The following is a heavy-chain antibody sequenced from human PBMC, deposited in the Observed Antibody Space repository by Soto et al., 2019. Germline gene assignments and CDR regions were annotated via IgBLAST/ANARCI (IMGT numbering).Heavy chain of an antibody. CDR1: GFTFNNYW. J-gene: IGHJ4*02. V-gene: IGHV3-74*01. Sequence: RLSCAASGFTFNNYWMHWVRQAPGKGLVWVSRINSDGSTPTYADSVKGRFTISRDNAKKTQYLQMNSLRAEDTAVYYCARQSIAAAGPTFDYWGQGTLVTVSS. CDR3: ARQSIAAAGPTFDY. D-gene: IGHD6-13*01. CDR2: INSDGSTP.